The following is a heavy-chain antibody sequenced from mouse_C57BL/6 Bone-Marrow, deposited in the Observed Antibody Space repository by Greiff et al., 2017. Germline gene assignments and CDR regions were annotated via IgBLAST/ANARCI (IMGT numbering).Heavy chain of an antibody. Sequence: EVQLQQSGPELVKPGASVKIPCKASGYTFTDYNMDWVKQSHGKSLEWIGDINPNNGGTIYNQKFKGKATLTVDKSSSTAYMELRSLTSEDTAVYYCATMDSNYTWVAYWGQGTLVTVSA. CDR2: INPNNGGT. V-gene: IGHV1-18*01. D-gene: IGHD2-5*01. J-gene: IGHJ3*01. CDR3: ATMDSNYTWVAY. CDR1: GYTFTDYN.